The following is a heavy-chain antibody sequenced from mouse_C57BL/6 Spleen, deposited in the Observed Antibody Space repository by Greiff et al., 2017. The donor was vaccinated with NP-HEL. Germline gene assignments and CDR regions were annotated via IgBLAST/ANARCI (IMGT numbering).Heavy chain of an antibody. CDR3: AREGFNYYAMDY. Sequence: EVQVVESGGGLVKPGGSLKLSCAASGFTFSSYAMSWVRQTPEKRLEWVATISDGGSYTYYPDNVKGRFTISRDNAKNNLYLQMSHLKSEDTAMYYCAREGFNYYAMDYWGQRTSVTVSS. V-gene: IGHV5-4*01. CDR1: GFTFSSYA. CDR2: ISDGGSYT. J-gene: IGHJ4*01.